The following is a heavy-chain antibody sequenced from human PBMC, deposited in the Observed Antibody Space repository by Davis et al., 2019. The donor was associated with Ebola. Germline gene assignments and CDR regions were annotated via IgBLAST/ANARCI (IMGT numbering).Heavy chain of an antibody. D-gene: IGHD2-15*01. Sequence: PGGSLRLSCAASGFTFSSYGMHWVRQAPGKGLEWVAFIRYDGSNKYYADSVKGRFTISRDNSKDTLYLQMRNLRIDDTAVYYCVKDRFTVVVVHGGFDYWGQGSLVTVSS. J-gene: IGHJ4*02. CDR1: GFTFSSYG. V-gene: IGHV3-30*02. CDR3: VKDRFTVVVVHGGFDY. CDR2: IRYDGSNK.